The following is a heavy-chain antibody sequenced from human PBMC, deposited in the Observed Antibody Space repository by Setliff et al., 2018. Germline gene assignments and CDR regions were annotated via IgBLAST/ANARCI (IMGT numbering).Heavy chain of an antibody. Sequence: SSETLSLTCIVSGGSINSYYWNWIRQPPGKGLEWVANIKQDGSEKYYVDSVKGRFSISRDNAKNSLYLQMNSLRAEDTAVYYCARGPEYYYDSSGYYPSNWFDPWGQGTLVTVSS. V-gene: IGHV3-7*01. CDR3: ARGPEYYYDSSGYYPSNWFDP. CDR2: IKQDGSEK. D-gene: IGHD3-22*01. CDR1: GGSINSYY. J-gene: IGHJ5*02.